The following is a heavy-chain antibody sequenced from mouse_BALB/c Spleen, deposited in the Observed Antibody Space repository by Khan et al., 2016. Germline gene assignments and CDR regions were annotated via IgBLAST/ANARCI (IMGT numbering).Heavy chain of an antibody. V-gene: IGHV3-2*02. CDR2: ISYSGST. CDR3: ARFPNWDYFDY. D-gene: IGHD4-1*02. Sequence: EVQLQESGPGLVKPSQSLSLTCTVTGYSITSDYAWNWFRQFPGNKLEWMGYISYSGSTSYNPSLKSRISITRDTSKNQFFLQLNSVTTEDTATYYCARFPNWDYFDYWGQGTTLTVSS. CDR1: GYSITSDYA. J-gene: IGHJ2*01.